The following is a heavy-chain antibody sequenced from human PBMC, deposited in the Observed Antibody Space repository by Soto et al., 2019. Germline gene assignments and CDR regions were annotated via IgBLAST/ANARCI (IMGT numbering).Heavy chain of an antibody. CDR2: ISAYNGNT. Sequence: GASVKVSCKASGYTFTNYGISWVRQAPGQGLEWMGWISAYNGNTKYSQKFQGRVTITRDTSASTAYMELSSLRSEDTAVYYCARAARVLHDAFDIWGQGTMVTVSS. D-gene: IGHD2-15*01. CDR3: ARAARVLHDAFDI. V-gene: IGHV1-18*01. J-gene: IGHJ3*02. CDR1: GYTFTNYG.